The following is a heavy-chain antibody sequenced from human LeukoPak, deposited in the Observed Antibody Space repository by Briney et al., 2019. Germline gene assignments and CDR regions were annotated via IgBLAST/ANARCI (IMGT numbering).Heavy chain of an antibody. J-gene: IGHJ4*02. CDR1: GGSISSYY. CDR3: AKHLSMAYYGFEY. V-gene: IGHV4-59*08. D-gene: IGHD1-26*01. CDR2: IDYSGST. Sequence: SETLSLTCTVSGGSISSYYWSWIRQPPGKGLEWIGYIDYSGSTNYNPSLKSRVTISVDTSKNQFSLKLTSVTAADTAVYYCAKHLSMAYYGFEYWGQGTLVTVSS.